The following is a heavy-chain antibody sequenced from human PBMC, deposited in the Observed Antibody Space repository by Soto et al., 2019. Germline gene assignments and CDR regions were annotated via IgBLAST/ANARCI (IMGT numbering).Heavy chain of an antibody. CDR3: AKARHSTSWYGVEADF. CDR2: ISYGGDNK. J-gene: IGHJ4*02. CDR1: GFIFSDYA. V-gene: IGHV3-30*09. D-gene: IGHD6-13*01. Sequence: QVQLVESGGGVVQPGRSLRLSCAASGFIFSDYAMHWVRQAPGKGLEWVAVISYGGDNKYYADSVRGGFAISRDNLKNTLYLQMNSLNPEDTAVYHWAKARHSTSWYGVEADFWGQGTLVTVSS.